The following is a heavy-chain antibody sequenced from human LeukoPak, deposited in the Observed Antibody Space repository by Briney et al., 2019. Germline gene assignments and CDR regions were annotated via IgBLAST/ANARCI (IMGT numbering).Heavy chain of an antibody. CDR3: ARGDSSGYYWFAEYFQH. V-gene: IGHV4-59*01. CDR2: IYYSGST. CDR1: GGSISSYY. J-gene: IGHJ1*01. D-gene: IGHD3-22*01. Sequence: SETLSLTCTVSGGSISSYYWSWLRQPPGKGLEWIGYIYYSGSTNYNPSLKSRVTISVDTSKNQFSLKLSSVTAADTAVYYCARGDSSGYYWFAEYFQHWGQGTLVTVSS.